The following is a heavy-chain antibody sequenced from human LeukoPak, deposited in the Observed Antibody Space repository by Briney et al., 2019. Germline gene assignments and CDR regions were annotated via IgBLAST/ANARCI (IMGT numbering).Heavy chain of an antibody. V-gene: IGHV3-74*01. Sequence: AGGSLRLSCAASGFTFNNYWMHWVRQAPGKWLVLVSRISSDGSGTRYADSVRCRFTISRDNAKNTLYLQMNSLRAEDTAVYYCARGDGYNWEYYFDYWGQGTLVTVSS. CDR1: GFTFNNYW. J-gene: IGHJ4*02. CDR3: ARGDGYNWEYYFDY. D-gene: IGHD5-24*01. CDR2: ISSDGSGT.